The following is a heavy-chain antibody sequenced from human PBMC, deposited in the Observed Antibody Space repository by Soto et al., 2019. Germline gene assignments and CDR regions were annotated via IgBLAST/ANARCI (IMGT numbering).Heavy chain of an antibody. CDR1: GGSISSGCYS. J-gene: IGHJ4*02. CDR2: IYHSGST. V-gene: IGHV4-30-2*01. Sequence: QLQLQESGSGLVKPSQTLSLTCAVSGGSISSGCYSWSWIRQPPGKDLEWIGYIYHSGSTYYNLSLKSRVTISVDRSKNQFSLQLSSVTAADTAVYYCARGQVVAAQHWGQGTLVTVST. D-gene: IGHD2-15*01. CDR3: ARGQVVAAQH.